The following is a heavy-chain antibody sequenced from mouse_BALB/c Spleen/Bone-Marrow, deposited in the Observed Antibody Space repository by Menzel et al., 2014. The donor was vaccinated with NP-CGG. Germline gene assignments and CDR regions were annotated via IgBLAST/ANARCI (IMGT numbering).Heavy chain of an antibody. D-gene: IGHD2-1*01. Sequence: VQLVESGAELAKPGASVKMSCKASGYTFTSYWMHWVKQRPGPGLEWIGYINPSTGYTEYNQKFKDKATLTADKSSSTAYMQLSSLTSEDSAVYYCASPYGNYDAMDYWGQGTSVTVSS. CDR1: GYTFTSYW. CDR2: INPSTGYT. J-gene: IGHJ4*01. CDR3: ASPYGNYDAMDY. V-gene: IGHV1-7*01.